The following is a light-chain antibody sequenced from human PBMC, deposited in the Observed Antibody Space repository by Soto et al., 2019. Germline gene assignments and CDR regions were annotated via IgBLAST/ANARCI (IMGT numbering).Light chain of an antibody. CDR2: EGN. J-gene: IGLJ3*02. CDR3: CSYAWV. CDR1: SSDVGSYKL. V-gene: IGLV2-23*01. Sequence: QSALTQPASVSGSPGQSITISCTGLSSDVGSYKLVSWYQQHPGKAPKLIIYEGNKRPSGVSNRFSGSNSGNTASLTISVLQAEDEADYHFCSYAWVFGGGTKLTVL.